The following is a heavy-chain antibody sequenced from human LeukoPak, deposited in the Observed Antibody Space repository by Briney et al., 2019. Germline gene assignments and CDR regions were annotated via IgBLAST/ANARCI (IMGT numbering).Heavy chain of an antibody. Sequence: KPSETLSLTCTVSGGSINNYYWSWVRQPPGAGLEWLAYIYYTGSTNYNPSLKTRLTISVDTSKNQFSLRLNSVTAADTAVYYCAKAEAVAGTTNYYGMDVWGQGTTVTVSS. D-gene: IGHD6-19*01. CDR1: GGSINNYY. CDR2: IYYTGST. CDR3: AKAEAVAGTTNYYGMDV. J-gene: IGHJ6*02. V-gene: IGHV4-59*08.